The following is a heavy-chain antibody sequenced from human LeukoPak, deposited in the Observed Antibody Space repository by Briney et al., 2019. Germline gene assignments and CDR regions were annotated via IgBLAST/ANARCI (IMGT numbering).Heavy chain of an antibody. CDR3: AKDRAVAGTSWFDP. CDR1: GFTFSSYA. V-gene: IGHV3-23*01. CDR2: ISGSGGST. Sequence: GGSLRLSCAASGFTFSSYAMSWVRQAPGKGLEWVSVISGSGGSTYYADSVKGRFTISRDNSKNTLYLQMNSLRAEDTAVYYCAKDRAVAGTSWFDPWGQGTLVTVSS. J-gene: IGHJ5*02. D-gene: IGHD6-19*01.